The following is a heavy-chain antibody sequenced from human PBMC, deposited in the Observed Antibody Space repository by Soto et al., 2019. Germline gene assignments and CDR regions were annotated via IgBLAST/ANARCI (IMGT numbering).Heavy chain of an antibody. CDR1: GYSFTSYW. Sequence: GESLKISCKGSGYSFTSYWIGWVRQMPGEGLEWMGIIYPGDSDTRYSPSFQGQVTISAGKSISTAYLQWSSLKASDTAMYYCASSTHTRYYYYGMDVWGQGTTVTVSS. CDR2: IYPGDSDT. CDR3: ASSTHTRYYYYGMDV. J-gene: IGHJ6*02. V-gene: IGHV5-51*01.